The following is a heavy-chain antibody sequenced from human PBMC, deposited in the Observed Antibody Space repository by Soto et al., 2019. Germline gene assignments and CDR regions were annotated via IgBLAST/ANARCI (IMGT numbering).Heavy chain of an antibody. CDR1: GFTFSSYG. Sequence: EVQLLESGGGLVQPGGSLRLSCAASGFTFSSYGMSWVRQVPGKGLEWISTLSGISDYIHYADSVRGRFTISRDNSKNTLYLQMDSLRAEDTDTYYCAKNLWSGSGYFDYWGPGILVTVSS. V-gene: IGHV3-23*01. CDR2: LSGISDYI. J-gene: IGHJ4*02. D-gene: IGHD3-3*01. CDR3: AKNLWSGSGYFDY.